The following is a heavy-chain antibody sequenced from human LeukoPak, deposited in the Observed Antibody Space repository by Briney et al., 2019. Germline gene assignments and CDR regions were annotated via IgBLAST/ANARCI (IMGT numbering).Heavy chain of an antibody. CDR2: INPSGGST. V-gene: IGHV1-46*01. Sequence: ASVKVSCKVSGYTLTELSMHWVRQAPGKGLEWMGIINPSGGSTSYAQKFQGRVTMTRDTSTSTVYMELSSLRSEDTAVYYCARDPSIARGYYYGMDVWGQGTTVTVSS. CDR1: GYTLTELS. J-gene: IGHJ6*02. D-gene: IGHD6-6*01. CDR3: ARDPSIARGYYYGMDV.